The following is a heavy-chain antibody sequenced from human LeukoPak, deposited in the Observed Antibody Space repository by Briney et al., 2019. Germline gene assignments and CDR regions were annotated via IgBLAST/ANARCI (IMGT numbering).Heavy chain of an antibody. CDR2: IYTSGST. V-gene: IGHV4-4*07. D-gene: IGHD5-24*01. CDR1: GGSISSYY. J-gene: IGHJ5*02. CDR3: ARDIRDGYNFSWFDP. Sequence: SETLSLTCTVPGGSISSYYWSWIRQPAGKGLEWIGRIYTSGSTNYNPSLKSRVTMSVDTSKNQFSLKLSSVTAADTAVYYCARDIRDGYNFSWFDPWGQGTLVTVSS.